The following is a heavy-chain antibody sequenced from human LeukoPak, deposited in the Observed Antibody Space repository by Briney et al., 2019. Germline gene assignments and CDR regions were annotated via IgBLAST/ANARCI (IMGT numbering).Heavy chain of an antibody. J-gene: IGHJ3*02. D-gene: IGHD4-11*01. CDR2: IIPIFGTA. CDR3: ARDRPTVKLENDAFDI. V-gene: IGHV1-69*01. Sequence: EASVKVSCKASGGTFSSYAISWVRQAPGQGLEWMGGIIPIFGTANYAQKFQGRVTITADESTSTAYMELSSLRSEDTAVYYCARDRPTVKLENDAFDIWGQGTMVTVSS. CDR1: GGTFSSYA.